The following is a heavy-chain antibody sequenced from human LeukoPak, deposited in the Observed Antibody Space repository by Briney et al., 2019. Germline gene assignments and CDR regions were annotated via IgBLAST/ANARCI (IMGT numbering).Heavy chain of an antibody. J-gene: IGHJ5*02. V-gene: IGHV4-59*01. D-gene: IGHD6-19*01. CDR3: ARDVVAVPGSHNWFDP. Sequence: PSETLSLTCTVSGGSLSGFYWSWIRQSPRLGLEWIGLTYSDGSTMYNPSLTSRVTISVDPSKNQISLRLTSVTAADTAIYYCARDVVAVPGSHNWFDPWGQGTLVTVST. CDR1: GGSLSGFY. CDR2: TYSDGST.